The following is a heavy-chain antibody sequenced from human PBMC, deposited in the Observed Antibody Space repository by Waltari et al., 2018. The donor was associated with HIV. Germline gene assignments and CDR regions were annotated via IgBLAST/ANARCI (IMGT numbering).Heavy chain of an antibody. J-gene: IGHJ6*02. D-gene: IGHD1-26*01. Sequence: EVQLMESGGGLVQSGGSLRLSSGASGFTFPNHWVGLVRQTPGKGLEWVAYIKDDGSEKYYMGSVKGRFTISRDNAKNSMFLQMNSLRAEDTAVYYCARIGTFPHNYAIDFWGQGTTVTVSS. CDR3: ARIGTFPHNYAIDF. CDR1: GFTFPNHW. V-gene: IGHV3-7*01. CDR2: IKDDGSEK.